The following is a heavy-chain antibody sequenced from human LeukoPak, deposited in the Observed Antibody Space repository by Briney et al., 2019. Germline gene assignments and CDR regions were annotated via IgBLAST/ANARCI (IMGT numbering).Heavy chain of an antibody. V-gene: IGHV3-53*01. CDR2: IYSGGRT. Sequence: GGSLRLSCAASGFTVSSNYMSWVRQAPEKGLEWVSIIYSGGRTYHADSVRGRFTISRDNSKNTLYLQMNSLRAEDTAVYYCARDRGSIVGATGLDYWGQGTLVTVSS. D-gene: IGHD1-26*01. CDR3: ARDRGSIVGATGLDY. CDR1: GFTVSSNY. J-gene: IGHJ4*02.